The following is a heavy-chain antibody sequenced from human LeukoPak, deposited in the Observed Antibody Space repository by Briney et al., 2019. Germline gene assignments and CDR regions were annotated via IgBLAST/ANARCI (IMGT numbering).Heavy chain of an antibody. V-gene: IGHV3-30*17. J-gene: IGHJ5*02. D-gene: IGHD6-19*01. CDR3: GRQVAPGQWLVNL. CDR2: MSTDGSLQ. CDR1: GFAFSNYA. Sequence: RGSLRLSCVASGFAFSNYAIHWVRRPPGKGLEWVAVMSTDGSLQYYAHSVKGRFTISRDNYKSTLFLQMNSLSAADTAVYYCGRQVAPGQWLVNLWGEGTLVTVSS.